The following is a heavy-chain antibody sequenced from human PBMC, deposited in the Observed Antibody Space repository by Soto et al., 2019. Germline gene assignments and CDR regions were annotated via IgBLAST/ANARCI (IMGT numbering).Heavy chain of an antibody. V-gene: IGHV3-11*01. J-gene: IGHJ1*01. CDR2: ISSSGSTI. Sequence: LRLSCAASGFTFSDYYMSRIRQAPGKGLEWVSYISSSGSTIYYADSVKGRFTISRDNAKNSLYLQMNSLRAEDTAVYYCARPPSLYYDSLKYFQHRGQGTLVTVSA. CDR1: GFTFSDYY. CDR3: ARPPSLYYDSLKYFQH. D-gene: IGHD3-22*01.